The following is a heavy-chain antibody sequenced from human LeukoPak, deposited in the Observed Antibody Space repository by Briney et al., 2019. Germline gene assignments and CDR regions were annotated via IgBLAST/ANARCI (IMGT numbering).Heavy chain of an antibody. CDR1: GFTFSSCA. D-gene: IGHD2-2*01. CDR3: ARESTSWYFDL. J-gene: IGHJ2*01. V-gene: IGHV3-53*01. CDR2: IYSGGST. Sequence: GGSLRLACATSGFTFSSCAMSWVRQTPGKGLEWVSVIYSGGSTYYADSVKGRFTISRDNSKNTLYLQMNSLRAEDTAVYYCARESTSWYFDLWGRGTLVTVSS.